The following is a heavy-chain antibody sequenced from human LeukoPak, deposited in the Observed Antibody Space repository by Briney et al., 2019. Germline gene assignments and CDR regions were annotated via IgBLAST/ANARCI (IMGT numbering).Heavy chain of an antibody. J-gene: IGHJ4*02. CDR2: LNTDGSTK. V-gene: IGHV3-74*01. CDR3: ARAGPDYYDSSGDYWDS. CDR1: GFTFSNYW. D-gene: IGHD3-22*01. Sequence: GGSLRLSCAASGFTFSNYWMHWVRQAPGKGLVWVSRLNTDGSTKTYAHSVKGRFTIYRDNAKNTLYPQMNSLRAEDTAVYYCARAGPDYYDSSGDYWDSWGQGTLVTVSS.